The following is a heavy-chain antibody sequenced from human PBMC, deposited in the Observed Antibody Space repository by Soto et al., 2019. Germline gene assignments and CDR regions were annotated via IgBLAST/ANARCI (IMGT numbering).Heavy chain of an antibody. D-gene: IGHD2-15*01. CDR3: AAGEEAYRSGGSCYFGAFDI. J-gene: IGHJ3*02. CDR2: IVVGSGNT. V-gene: IGHV1-58*01. Sequence: GASVKVSCKASGFTFTSSAVQWVRQARGQRLEWIGWIVVGSGNTNYAQKFQERVTITRDMSTSTAYMELSSLRSEDTAVYYCAAGEEAYRSGGSCYFGAFDIWGQGTMVTVSS. CDR1: GFTFTSSA.